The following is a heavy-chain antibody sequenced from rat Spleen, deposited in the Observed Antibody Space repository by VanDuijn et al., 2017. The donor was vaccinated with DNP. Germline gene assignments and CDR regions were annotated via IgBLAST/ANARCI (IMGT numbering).Heavy chain of an antibody. Sequence: EVQLVESGGDLVQSGRSLKVSCAASGFTFSDYNMAWVRQAPKKGLEWVATITYDGSRTYYRDSVKGRFTISRDNAKSTLYLQMDSLRSEDTATYYCTTGAGSPWGQGTSVTVSS. J-gene: IGHJ4*01. V-gene: IGHV5S10*01. CDR1: GFTFSDYN. CDR3: TTGAGSP. D-gene: IGHD1-4*01. CDR2: ITYDGSRT.